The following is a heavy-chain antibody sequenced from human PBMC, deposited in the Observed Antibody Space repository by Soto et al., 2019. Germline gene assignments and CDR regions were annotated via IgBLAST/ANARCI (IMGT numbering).Heavy chain of an antibody. J-gene: IGHJ4*02. CDR2: IYYSGTT. Sequence: QVQLQESGPGLVKPSQTLSLTCTVSGGSISSGGSSWSWIRQHPGKGLEWIGYIYYSGTTYYNLSLKGRVNISRYTSTNHFSMKLSSVTAEDTAVYYCARRARASLQVGVTPSFYFDYWGQGTLVTVSS. D-gene: IGHD1-26*01. V-gene: IGHV4-31*03. CDR3: ARRARASLQVGVTPSFYFDY. CDR1: GGSISSGGSS.